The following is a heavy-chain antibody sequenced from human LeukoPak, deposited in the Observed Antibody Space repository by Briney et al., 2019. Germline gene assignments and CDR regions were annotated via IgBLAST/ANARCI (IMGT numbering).Heavy chain of an antibody. J-gene: IGHJ4*02. V-gene: IGHV3-7*02. Sequence: GGSLRLSCAASGFTFSNYWMSWVRQAPGKGLEWVANIGQDGSEKYYVDSVKGRFTISRDNAKNSLYLQMNSLRAEDTAVYYCARVRRDGYNSYYFDYWGQGTLVTVSS. CDR2: IGQDGSEK. CDR3: ARVRRDGYNSYYFDY. CDR1: GFTFSNYW. D-gene: IGHD5-24*01.